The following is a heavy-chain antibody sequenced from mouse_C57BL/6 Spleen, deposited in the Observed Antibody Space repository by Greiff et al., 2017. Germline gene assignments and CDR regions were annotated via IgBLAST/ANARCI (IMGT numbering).Heavy chain of an antibody. CDR2: IDPETGGT. Sequence: VQLQQSGAELVRPGASVTLSCKASGYTFTDYEMNWVKQTPVHGLEWIGAIDPETGGTAYNQKFKGKAILTADKSSSTAYMELRSLTAEDSAVYYCTRGADGYYERGFDYWGQGTTLTGSS. D-gene: IGHD2-3*01. CDR3: TRGADGYYERGFDY. J-gene: IGHJ2*01. V-gene: IGHV1-15*01. CDR1: GYTFTDYE.